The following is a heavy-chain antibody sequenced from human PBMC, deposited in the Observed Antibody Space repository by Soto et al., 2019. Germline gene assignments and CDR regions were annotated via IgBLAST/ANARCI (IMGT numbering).Heavy chain of an antibody. J-gene: IGHJ4*02. CDR3: ARVEDVAAGADY. V-gene: IGHV1-69*02. CDR2: IIPILGIA. Sequence: QVQLVQSGAEVKKPGSSVKVSCKASGGTFSSYTISWVRQAPGQGLEWMGRIIPILGIANYAQKFQGRVTITADKSTSTAYMELSSLGSEDTAVYYCARVEDVAAGADYWGQGTLVTVSS. CDR1: GGTFSSYT. D-gene: IGHD6-13*01.